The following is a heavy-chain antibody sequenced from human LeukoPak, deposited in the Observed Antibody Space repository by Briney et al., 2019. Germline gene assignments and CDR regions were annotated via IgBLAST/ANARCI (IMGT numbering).Heavy chain of an antibody. CDR1: GFTFSSYW. V-gene: IGHV3-7*01. Sequence: GGSLRLSCAASGFTFSSYWMTWVRQAPGKGLEWVASIEEDGGEKHYVDSVTGRFTISRDNTKNSLYLQMNSLGADDTAVYYCARDLAGPPQEAFDIWGQGTMVTVSS. J-gene: IGHJ3*02. CDR2: IEEDGGEK. CDR3: ARDLAGPPQEAFDI.